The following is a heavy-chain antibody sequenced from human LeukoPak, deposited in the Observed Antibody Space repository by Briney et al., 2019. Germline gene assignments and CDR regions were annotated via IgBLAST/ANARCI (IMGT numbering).Heavy chain of an antibody. V-gene: IGHV4-39*07. CDR1: GGSISSSSYY. CDR2: IYTSGST. CDR3: ARESRRSYCNEY. D-gene: IGHD2-2*01. Sequence: SETLSLTCTVSGGSISSSSYYWGWIRQPPGKGLEWIGRIYTSGSTNYNPSLKSRVTMSVDTSKNQFSLKLSSVTAADTAVYYCARESRRSYCNEYWGQGTLVTVSS. J-gene: IGHJ4*02.